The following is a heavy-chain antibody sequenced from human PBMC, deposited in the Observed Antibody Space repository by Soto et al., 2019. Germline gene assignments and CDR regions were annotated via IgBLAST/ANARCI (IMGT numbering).Heavy chain of an antibody. J-gene: IGHJ6*02. CDR1: GGSISSYY. CDR3: ASGIYYYYYGMDV. V-gene: IGHV4-59*01. CDR2: IYYSGST. Sequence: ETLSLTCTVSGGSISSYYWSWIRQPPGKGLEWIGYIYYSGSTNYNPSLKSRVTISVDTSKNQFSLKLSSVTAADTAVYYCASGIYYYYYGMDVWGQGTTVTVSS.